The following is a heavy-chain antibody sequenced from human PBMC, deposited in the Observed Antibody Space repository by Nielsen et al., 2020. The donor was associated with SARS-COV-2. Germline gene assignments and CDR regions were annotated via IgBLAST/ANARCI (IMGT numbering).Heavy chain of an antibody. CDR3: ARDFKDHGSGSIY. CDR2: IWYDGSNK. D-gene: IGHD3-10*01. J-gene: IGHJ4*02. Sequence: GGSLRLSCAASGFTFSSYGMHWVRQAPGKGLEWVAVIWYDGSNKYYADSVKGRFTISRDNSTNTLYLQMNSLRAEDTAVYYCARDFKDHGSGSIYWGQGTLVTVSS. V-gene: IGHV3-33*01. CDR1: GFTFSSYG.